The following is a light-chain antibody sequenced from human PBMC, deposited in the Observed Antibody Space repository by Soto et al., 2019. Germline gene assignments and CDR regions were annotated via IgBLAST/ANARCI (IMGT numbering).Light chain of an antibody. CDR1: SSDVGGYNY. CDR3: CSYAGSYTLGGV. CDR2: DVS. V-gene: IGLV2-11*01. J-gene: IGLJ3*02. Sequence: QSALTQPRSVPGSPGQSVTISCTGTSSDVGGYNYVSWYQQHPGKAPKLMIYDVSKRPSGVPDRFSGSKSGNTAFLTISGLQAEDEADYYCCSYAGSYTLGGVFGGGTKLTVL.